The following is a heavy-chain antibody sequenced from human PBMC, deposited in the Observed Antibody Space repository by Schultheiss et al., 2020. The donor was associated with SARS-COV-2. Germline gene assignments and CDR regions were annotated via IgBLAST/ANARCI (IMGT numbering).Heavy chain of an antibody. J-gene: IGHJ5*02. CDR1: GASVTSYY. CDR3: ARVKQQLYVWFDP. Sequence: SETLSLTCTVSGASVTSYYWSWIRQPPGRGLEWIGFIYYSGSINYNPSLKSRVTISVDTSKNQFSLQLRSVTAADTAVYYCARVKQQLYVWFDPWGQGTLVTVSS. V-gene: IGHV4-59*02. D-gene: IGHD6-13*01. CDR2: IYYSGSI.